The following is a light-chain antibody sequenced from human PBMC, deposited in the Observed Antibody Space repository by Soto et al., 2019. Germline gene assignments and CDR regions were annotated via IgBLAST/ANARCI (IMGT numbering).Light chain of an antibody. CDR1: QDISNY. CDR2: DAS. Sequence: DIQMTQSPSSLSASVGDRVTITCQASQDISNYSNWYQQKPGKAPKLLIYDASNLETGVPSRFSGSGSGTDFTFTISSLQPEDIATYYCQQYDNPITFGPGTKVDIK. CDR3: QQYDNPIT. V-gene: IGKV1-33*01. J-gene: IGKJ3*01.